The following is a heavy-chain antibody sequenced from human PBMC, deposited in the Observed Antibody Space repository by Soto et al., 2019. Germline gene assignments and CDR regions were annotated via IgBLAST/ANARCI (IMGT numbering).Heavy chain of an antibody. J-gene: IGHJ6*03. V-gene: IGHV3-33*01. CDR1: GFTFSSYG. Sequence: GGSLRLSCAASGFTFSSYGMHWVRQAPGKGLEWVAVIWYDGSNKYYADSVKGRFTISRDNSKNTLYLQMNSLRAEDTAVYYCARAPSSIWFGELFYYYYYMDVWGKGTTVTVSS. CDR3: ARAPSSIWFGELFYYYYYMDV. CDR2: IWYDGSNK. D-gene: IGHD3-10*01.